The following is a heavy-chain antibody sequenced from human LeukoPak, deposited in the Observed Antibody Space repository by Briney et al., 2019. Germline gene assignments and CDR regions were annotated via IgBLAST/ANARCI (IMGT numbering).Heavy chain of an antibody. Sequence: GGSLRLSCAASGFTFSNYGMHWVRQAPGKGLEWVTFIRYDGSNDYYADSVKGRFTISRDSSKNTLYMQMNNLRAEATAVYYCAKDQWGYCTSSSCYGSGGFDYWGQGSLVTVSS. CDR1: GFTFSNYG. CDR2: IRYDGSND. J-gene: IGHJ4*02. V-gene: IGHV3-30*02. D-gene: IGHD2-2*01. CDR3: AKDQWGYCTSSSCYGSGGFDY.